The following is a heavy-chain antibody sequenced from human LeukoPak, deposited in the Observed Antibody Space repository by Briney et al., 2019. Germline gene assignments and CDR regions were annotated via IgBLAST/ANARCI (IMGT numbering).Heavy chain of an antibody. D-gene: IGHD2-21*01. CDR1: GYTFTGYY. CDR3: ARGAYCGGDCYSDY. V-gene: IGHV1-2*02. CDR2: INPNSGGT. Sequence: ASVKVSCKASGYTFTGYYMHWVRQAPGQGLGWMGWINPNSGGTNYAQKFQGRVTMTRDTSISTAYMELSRLRSGDTAVYYCARGAYCGGDCYSDYWGQGTLVTVSS. J-gene: IGHJ4*02.